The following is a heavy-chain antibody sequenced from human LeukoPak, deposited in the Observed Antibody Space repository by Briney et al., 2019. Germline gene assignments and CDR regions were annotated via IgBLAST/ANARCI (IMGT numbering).Heavy chain of an antibody. Sequence: GGSLRLSCAASGFLFGSHAMNWAPQAPGKGLGWVSGISGSGGSTYYAYSVKGRFTISRGNSKNTLFLQMNSLRPEDTAVYFCARDPGGYFDYWGQGTLVTVSS. V-gene: IGHV3-23*01. CDR1: GFLFGSHA. D-gene: IGHD3-10*01. CDR3: ARDPGGYFDY. CDR2: ISGSGGST. J-gene: IGHJ4*02.